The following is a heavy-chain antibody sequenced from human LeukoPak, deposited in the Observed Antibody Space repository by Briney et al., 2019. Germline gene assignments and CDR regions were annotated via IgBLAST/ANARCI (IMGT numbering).Heavy chain of an antibody. CDR2: ISSSSSYI. J-gene: IGHJ4*02. V-gene: IGHV3-21*01. CDR1: GFTFSSYR. D-gene: IGHD6-6*01. CDR3: ARFPSAAARPGGFDY. Sequence: GGSLRLSCAASGFTFSSYRMNWVRQAPGKGLEWVSAISSSSSYIYYADSVTGRYTISRDNAKNSLYLQMNSLTAEATAVYYCARFPSAAARPGGFDYWGQGTLVTVSS.